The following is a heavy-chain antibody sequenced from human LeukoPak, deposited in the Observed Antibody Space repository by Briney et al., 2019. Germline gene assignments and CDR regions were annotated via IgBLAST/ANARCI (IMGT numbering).Heavy chain of an antibody. CDR2: INPSGGST. D-gene: IGHD6-13*01. CDR1: GYTFTSYY. V-gene: IGHV1-46*01. CDR3: ARVGAAAGTYDY. Sequence: ASVKVSCKASGYTFTSYYMHWVRQAPGQGLEWMGIINPSGGSTSYAQKFQGRVTMTRDTSTSTVYMELNSLRSEDTAVYYCARVGAAAGTYDYWGQGTLVTVSS. J-gene: IGHJ4*02.